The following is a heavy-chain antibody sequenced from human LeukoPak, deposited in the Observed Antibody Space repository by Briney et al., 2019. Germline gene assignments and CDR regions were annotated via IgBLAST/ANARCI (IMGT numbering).Heavy chain of an antibody. CDR2: ISGSGGST. D-gene: IGHD5-24*01. J-gene: IGHJ5*02. CDR3: AKIRDGEGNWFDP. Sequence: TGGSLRLSCAASGFTFSTNALNWVRQAPGKGLEWVSAISGSGGSTYYADSVKGRFTISRDNSKNTLYLQMNSLRAEDTAVYYCAKIRDGEGNWFDPWGQGTLVTVSS. CDR1: GFTFSTNA. V-gene: IGHV3-23*01.